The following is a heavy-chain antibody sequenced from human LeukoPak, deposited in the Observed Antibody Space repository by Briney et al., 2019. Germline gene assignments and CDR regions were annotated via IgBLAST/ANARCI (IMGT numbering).Heavy chain of an antibody. D-gene: IGHD3-22*01. J-gene: IGHJ4*02. V-gene: IGHV4-34*01. CDR3: ARGRVDKDYYDSSGYYHGGYFDY. CDR1: GGSFSGYY. CDR2: INHSGST. Sequence: SETLSLTCAVYGGSFSGYYWSWIRQPPGKGLEWIGEINHSGSTNSNPSLKSRVTISVDTSKNQFSLKLSSVTAADTAVYYCARGRVDKDYYDSSGYYHGGYFDYWGQGTLVTVSS.